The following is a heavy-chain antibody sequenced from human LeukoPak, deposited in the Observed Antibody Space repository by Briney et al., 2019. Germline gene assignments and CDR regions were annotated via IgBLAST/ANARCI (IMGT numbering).Heavy chain of an antibody. J-gene: IGHJ4*02. CDR3: AREVMKAYCGGDCYSPYYFDY. CDR2: IKSKTDGGTT. CDR1: GFTVSSNY. V-gene: IGHV3-15*01. D-gene: IGHD2-21*02. Sequence: GGSLRLSCAASGFTVSSNYMSWVRQAPGKGLEWVGRIKSKTDGGTTDYAAPVKGRFTISRDDSKNTLYLQMNSLKTEDTAVYYCAREVMKAYCGGDCYSPYYFDYWGQGTLVTVSS.